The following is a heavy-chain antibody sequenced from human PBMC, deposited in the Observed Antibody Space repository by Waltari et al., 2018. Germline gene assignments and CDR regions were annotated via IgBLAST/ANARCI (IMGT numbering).Heavy chain of an antibody. V-gene: IGHV4-38-2*01. D-gene: IGHD1-26*01. Sequence: QVQLQESGPGLVKPSETLSLTCAVSGYSISSGYYWGWIRQPPGKGLACIGIICHIGSTYFIRSLKRRVFISVETSKNQLSLNLSSVAAADAAMYYCAGFQLGATPFDYWGQGTLVTVSS. CDR3: AGFQLGATPFDY. CDR2: ICHIGST. J-gene: IGHJ4*02. CDR1: GYSISSGYY.